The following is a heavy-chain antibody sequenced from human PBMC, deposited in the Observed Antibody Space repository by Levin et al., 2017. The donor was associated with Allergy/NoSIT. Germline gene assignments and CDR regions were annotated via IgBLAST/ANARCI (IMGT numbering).Heavy chain of an antibody. CDR2: IYYSGTT. D-gene: IGHD3-3*01. Sequence: PGGSLRLSCTVSGGSIGRYYWSWIRQPPGKGLEWIGYIYYSGTTDYNPSLKSRVTISVDVSKNQFSLQLSSVTATDTGVYYCAREHPARGLGWRAHWFDPWGQGILVTVSS. CDR3: AREHPARGLGWRAHWFDP. V-gene: IGHV4-59*12. J-gene: IGHJ5*02. CDR1: GGSIGRYY.